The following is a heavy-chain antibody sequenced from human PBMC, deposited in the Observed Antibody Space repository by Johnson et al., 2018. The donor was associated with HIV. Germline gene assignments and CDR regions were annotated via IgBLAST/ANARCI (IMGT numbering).Heavy chain of an antibody. CDR1: GFTFSSYA. J-gene: IGHJ3*02. Sequence: QVQLVESGGGLVQPGGSLRLSCAASGFTFSSYAMHWVRQAPGKGLEWVAVISYDGSNKYYADSVKGRFTISRDNSKNTLYLQMNSLRAEDTAVYYCARDAGSSSSWGAFDIWGQGTMVTVSS. D-gene: IGHD6-6*01. CDR2: ISYDGSNK. V-gene: IGHV3-30-3*01. CDR3: ARDAGSSSSWGAFDI.